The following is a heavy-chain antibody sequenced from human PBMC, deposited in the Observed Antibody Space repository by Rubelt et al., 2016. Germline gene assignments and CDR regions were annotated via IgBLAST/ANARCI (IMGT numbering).Heavy chain of an antibody. D-gene: IGHD6-13*01. CDR3: ARDEPYSSSWYDY. CDR1: GHTFTSYG. CDR2: ISAYNANT. J-gene: IGHJ4*02. V-gene: IGHV1-18*01. Sequence: QVQLVQSGAEVKKPGASVKVSCKASGHTFTSYGISWVRQAPGQGLEWMGWISAYNANTNYAQKRQGWATRTTDTSTGTADRGLRSLRSDDTAGYYCARDEPYSSSWYDYWGQGTLVTVSS.